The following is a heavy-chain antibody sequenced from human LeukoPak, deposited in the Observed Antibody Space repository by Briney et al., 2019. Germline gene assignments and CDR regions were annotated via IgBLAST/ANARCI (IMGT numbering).Heavy chain of an antibody. Sequence: GGSLRLSCAASGFTFSDYYMSWIRQAPGKGLEWVSYISSSDSTVYYADSVKGRFTISRDNAKNSLYLQMNSLRAEDTAVYYCAREDCSSTSCYFDYWGQGTLDTVSS. CDR1: GFTFSDYY. CDR2: ISSSDSTV. CDR3: AREDCSSTSCYFDY. D-gene: IGHD2-2*01. V-gene: IGHV3-11*04. J-gene: IGHJ4*02.